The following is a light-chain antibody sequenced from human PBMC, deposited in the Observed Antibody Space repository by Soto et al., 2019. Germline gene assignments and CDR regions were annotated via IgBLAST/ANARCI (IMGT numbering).Light chain of an antibody. CDR1: QSISDW. J-gene: IGKJ5*01. CDR2: KAS. CDR3: QQHNDYPIT. Sequence: DIQMTQSPSTLSASVGDRVTITCRASQSISDWLAWYQQKPGKAPYLLIYKASNLESGVPSRFSGSGSGTEFTLTISSLQPDDFATHYCQQHNDYPITFGQGTRLE. V-gene: IGKV1-5*03.